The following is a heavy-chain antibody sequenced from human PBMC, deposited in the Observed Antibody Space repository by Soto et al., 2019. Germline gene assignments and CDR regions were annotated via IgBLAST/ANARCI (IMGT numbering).Heavy chain of an antibody. D-gene: IGHD6-19*01. CDR2: ISGSGGST. CDR3: AKRPLAGSGWTFDY. Sequence: GGSLRLSCAASGFTFSSYAMSWVRQAPGKGLEWVSAISGSGGSTYYADSVKGRFTISRDDSKNTVFLQINSLRTEDTAVYYCAKRPLAGSGWTFDYWGQGTSVTVSS. V-gene: IGHV3-23*01. J-gene: IGHJ4*02. CDR1: GFTFSSYA.